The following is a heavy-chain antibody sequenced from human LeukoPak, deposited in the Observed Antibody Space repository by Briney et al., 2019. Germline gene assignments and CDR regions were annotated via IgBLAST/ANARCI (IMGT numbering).Heavy chain of an antibody. CDR1: GFTFEDYA. J-gene: IGHJ4*02. V-gene: IGHV3-9*01. CDR3: AKDINRGFDY. CDR2: ISWNSDNI. Sequence: GGSLRLSCTTSGFTFEDYAMHWVRHAPGKGLEWVSGISWNSDNIAYADSVKGRFTVSRDNAKNSLYLQMNSLRTEDTALYYCAKDINRGFDYWGQGTLATVSS.